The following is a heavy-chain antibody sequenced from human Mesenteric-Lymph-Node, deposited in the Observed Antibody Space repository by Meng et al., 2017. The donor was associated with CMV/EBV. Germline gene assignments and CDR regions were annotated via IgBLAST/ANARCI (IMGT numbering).Heavy chain of an antibody. Sequence: GGSLRLSCAASGLSFSDYAMSWVRQAPGKGLEWVSSISSSSSYIYYADSVKGRFTISRDNAKNSLYLQMNSLRAEDTAVYYCARDELNIAAAKSGLHLTSDYWGQGTLVTVSS. CDR2: ISSSSSYI. D-gene: IGHD6-13*01. J-gene: IGHJ4*02. CDR3: ARDELNIAAAKSGLHLTSDY. CDR1: GLSFSDYA. V-gene: IGHV3-21*01.